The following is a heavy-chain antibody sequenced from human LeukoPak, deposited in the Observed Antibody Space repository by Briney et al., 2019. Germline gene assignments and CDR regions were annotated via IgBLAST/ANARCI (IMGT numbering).Heavy chain of an antibody. D-gene: IGHD2-15*01. V-gene: IGHV3-53*04. J-gene: IGHJ4*02. CDR2: IYSGGNT. Sequence: PGGSLTLSCTASGFIHSSQYWSWIRQAPGKGLEWVSLIYSGGNTYYADSVKGRFTISRHNSKNTLYLQMNSLRADDTAVYYCAKSESGGSTDHLDVWGQGTLVTVSS. CDR3: AKSESGGSTDHLDV. CDR1: GFIHSSQY.